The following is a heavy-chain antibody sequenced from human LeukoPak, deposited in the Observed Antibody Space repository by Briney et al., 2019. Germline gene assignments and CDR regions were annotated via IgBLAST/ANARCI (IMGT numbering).Heavy chain of an antibody. D-gene: IGHD3-10*01. CDR3: ARVDMRYYGSGSPASTDY. CDR1: GYTFTGYY. V-gene: IGHV1-18*04. J-gene: IGHJ4*02. CDR2: ISAYNGNT. Sequence: ASVTVSCKASGYTFTGYYMHWVRQAPGQGLEWMGWISAYNGNTNYAQKLPGRVTMTTDTSKSTAYMELRSLRSDDTAVYYCARVDMRYYGSGSPASTDYWGQGTLVTVSS.